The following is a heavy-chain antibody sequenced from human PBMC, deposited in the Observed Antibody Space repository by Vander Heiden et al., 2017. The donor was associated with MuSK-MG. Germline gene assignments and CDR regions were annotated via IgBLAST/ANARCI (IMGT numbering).Heavy chain of an antibody. CDR2: ISGSGDDT. Sequence: EVQMLESGGGLVQPGGSLRPSCAAASGFMSWVRQAPGKGLEWVSAISGSGDDTYYADSVKGRFTISRDNAKNTLYLQMNSLRGEDTAVYYCVKDLPASGWFYWGQGTLVTVSS. J-gene: IGHJ4*02. CDR1: GF. V-gene: IGHV3-23*01. CDR3: VKDLPASGWFY. D-gene: IGHD6-19*01.